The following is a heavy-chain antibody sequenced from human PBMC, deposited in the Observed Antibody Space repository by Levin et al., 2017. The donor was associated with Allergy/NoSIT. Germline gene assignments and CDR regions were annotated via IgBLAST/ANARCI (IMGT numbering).Heavy chain of an antibody. V-gene: IGHV3-23*01. CDR1: GFTFSSYA. CDR3: AKVRYGHETGVDAFDI. Sequence: GGSLRLSCAASGFTFSSYAMSWVRQAPGKGLEWVSAISGSGGSTYYADSVKGRFTISRDNSKNTLYLQMNSLRAEDTAVYYCAKVRYGHETGVDAFDIWGQGTMVTVSS. D-gene: IGHD4-17*01. CDR2: ISGSGGST. J-gene: IGHJ3*02.